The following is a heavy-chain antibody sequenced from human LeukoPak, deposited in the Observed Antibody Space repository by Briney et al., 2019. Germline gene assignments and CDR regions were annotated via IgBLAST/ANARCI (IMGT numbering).Heavy chain of an antibody. V-gene: IGHV3-30*04. CDR2: ISYDGTNK. CDR3: ARGGLLLWFGEGFDY. Sequence: GGSLRLSCAASGFTFSSFAMHWVPQAPGKGLGWGAVISYDGTNKYYTDSVKGRFTISRDNSKNTLYLQMNSLRAEDTAVYYCARGGLLLWFGEGFDYWGQGTLVTVSS. J-gene: IGHJ4*02. D-gene: IGHD3-10*01. CDR1: GFTFSSFA.